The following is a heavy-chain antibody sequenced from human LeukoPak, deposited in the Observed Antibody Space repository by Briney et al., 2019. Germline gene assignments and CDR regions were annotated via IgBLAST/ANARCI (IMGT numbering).Heavy chain of an antibody. V-gene: IGHV1-69*06. D-gene: IGHD2-15*01. J-gene: IGHJ3*02. CDR2: INPIFGTS. Sequence: SVKVSCKASGGTFSSYAINWVRQAPGQGLAWMGGINPIFGTSNYAQKFQGRVTITADKSTSTAYMELSSLRSEDTAVYYCARESDYCSGGSCYLGAFDIWGQGTMVTVSS. CDR1: GGTFSSYA. CDR3: ARESDYCSGGSCYLGAFDI.